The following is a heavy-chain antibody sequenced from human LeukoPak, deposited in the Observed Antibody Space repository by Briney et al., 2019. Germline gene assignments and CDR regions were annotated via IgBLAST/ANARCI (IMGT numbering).Heavy chain of an antibody. CDR3: ARDYQWGWLPLDY. D-gene: IGHD5-24*01. V-gene: IGHV3-48*03. J-gene: IGHJ4*02. Sequence: PGGSLRLSCAASGFTFSSYEMNWVRQAPGKGLEWVSYISSSGSAIYYADSVKGRFTISRDNAKNSLYLQMNSLRAEDTAVYYCARDYQWGWLPLDYWGQGTLVTVSS. CDR1: GFTFSSYE. CDR2: ISSSGSAI.